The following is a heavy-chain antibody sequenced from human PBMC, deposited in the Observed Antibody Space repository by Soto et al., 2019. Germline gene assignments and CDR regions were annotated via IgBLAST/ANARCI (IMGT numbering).Heavy chain of an antibody. CDR2: IRSKPFGGTT. CDR3: SRIKEYRGYADLDF. CDR1: GFSFGDYA. D-gene: IGHD5-12*01. Sequence: EVQVLESGGGLVQPGGSLRLSCTGSGFSFGDYAMSWFRQAPGKGLEWVGFIRSKPFGGTTAYAASVQGRFMISRDDSKSNGYLQMSSLKAEDTAVYFCSRIKEYRGYADLDFWGQGTLVTVSS. J-gene: IGHJ4*02. V-gene: IGHV3-49*03.